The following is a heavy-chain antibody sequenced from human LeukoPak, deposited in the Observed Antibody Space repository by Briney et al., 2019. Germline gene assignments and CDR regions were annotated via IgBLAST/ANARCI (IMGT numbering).Heavy chain of an antibody. CDR3: ARLPEYSSGWYNYYYYYYGMDV. J-gene: IGHJ6*02. CDR1: GGSISSYY. Sequence: SETLSLTCTVSGGSISSYYWSWIRRPPGEGLEWIGYIYYSGSTNYNPSLKSRVTISVDTSKNKFSLKLSSVTAADTAVYYCARLPEYSSGWYNYYYYYYGMDVWGQGTTVTVSS. CDR2: IYYSGST. V-gene: IGHV4-59*08. D-gene: IGHD6-19*01.